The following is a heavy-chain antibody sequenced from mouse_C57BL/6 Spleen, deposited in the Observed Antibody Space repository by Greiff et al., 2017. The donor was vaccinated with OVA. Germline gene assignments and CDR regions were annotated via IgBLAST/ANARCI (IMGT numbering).Heavy chain of an antibody. CDR1: GYAFSSYW. V-gene: IGHV1-80*01. D-gene: IGHD1-1*01. Sequence: VKLQESGAELVKPGASVKISCKASGYAFSSYWMNWVKQRPGKGLEWIGQIYPGDGDTNYNGKFKGKATLTADKSSSTAYMQLSSLTSEDSAVYFCAREPYYYGSSYDYWGQGTTLTVSS. J-gene: IGHJ2*01. CDR2: IYPGDGDT. CDR3: AREPYYYGSSYDY.